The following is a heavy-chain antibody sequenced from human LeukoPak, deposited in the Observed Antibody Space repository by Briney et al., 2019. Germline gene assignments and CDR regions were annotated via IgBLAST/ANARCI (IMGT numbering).Heavy chain of an antibody. V-gene: IGHV3-23*01. D-gene: IGHD3-16*02. Sequence: PGGSLRLSCAASGFTFSSYAMSWVRQAPGKGLEWVSGISGSGGSTYYADSVKGRFTISRDNSKNTLYLQMNSLRAEDTAVYYCAKGPAPRLGEFSYHALVDYWGQGTLVTVPS. CDR2: ISGSGGST. CDR1: GFTFSSYA. CDR3: AKGPAPRLGEFSYHALVDY. J-gene: IGHJ4*02.